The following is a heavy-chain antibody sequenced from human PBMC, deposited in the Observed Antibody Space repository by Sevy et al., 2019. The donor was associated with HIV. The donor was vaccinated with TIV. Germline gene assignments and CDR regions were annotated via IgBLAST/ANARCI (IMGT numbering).Heavy chain of an antibody. J-gene: IGHJ6*02. Sequence: APVKVSCKASGYTFSGYDINWVRQATGQGLEWMGWMNPDSGRRGYAPKFQGRVTMTTNTSIDTAYMELRCLRSEDSAVYYCARADLDSSTFFYYYGMDVWGQGTTVTVSS. CDR2: MNPDSGRR. CDR1: GYTFSGYD. D-gene: IGHD6-13*01. CDR3: ARADLDSSTFFYYYGMDV. V-gene: IGHV1-8*02.